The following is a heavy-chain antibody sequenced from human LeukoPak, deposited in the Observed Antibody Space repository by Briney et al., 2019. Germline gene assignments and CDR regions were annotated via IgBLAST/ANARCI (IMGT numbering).Heavy chain of an antibody. CDR1: GFTFSSYA. CDR3: ARDRGYLDY. CDR2: IYSGGST. V-gene: IGHV3-53*01. Sequence: GGSLRLSFAASGFTFSSYAMSWVRQAPGKGLEWVSVIYSGGSTYYADSVKGRFTISRDNSKNTLYLQMNSLRAEDTAVYYCARDRGYLDYWGQGTLVTVSS. J-gene: IGHJ4*02.